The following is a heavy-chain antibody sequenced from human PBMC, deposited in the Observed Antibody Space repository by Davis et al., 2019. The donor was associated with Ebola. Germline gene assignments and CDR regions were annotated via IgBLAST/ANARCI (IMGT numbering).Heavy chain of an antibody. D-gene: IGHD6-19*01. CDR1: GFIFDDFG. CDR3: AREGYSSGSYYFDY. Sequence: GESLKISCAASGFIFDDFGVSWVRQAPGKGLEWVSGINWNGRSIGYADSVKGRFTISRDNAKSSLFLQMNSLRAEDTAVYYCAREGYSSGSYYFDYWGQGTLVTVSS. V-gene: IGHV3-20*04. CDR2: INWNGRSI. J-gene: IGHJ4*02.